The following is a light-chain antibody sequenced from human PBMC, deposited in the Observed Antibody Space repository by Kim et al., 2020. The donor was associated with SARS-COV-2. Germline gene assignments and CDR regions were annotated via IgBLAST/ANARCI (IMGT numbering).Light chain of an antibody. V-gene: IGLV3-19*01. CDR2: GKN. CDR3: NSRHSCGNLVV. Sequence: SSELTQDPAVSVALGQTFRTTCQGASLRSYSASWYQQKPGQAPVLVIYGKNNRPSVIPDRFSGSSSANTASLTITGAQADDKADYYCNSRHSCGNLVVFG. CDR1: SLRSYS. J-gene: IGLJ2*01.